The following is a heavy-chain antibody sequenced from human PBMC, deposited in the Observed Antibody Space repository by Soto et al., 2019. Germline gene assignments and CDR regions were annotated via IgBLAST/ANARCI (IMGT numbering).Heavy chain of an antibody. Sequence: PGGSLRLSCAASGFTFSSYAMNWVRQAPGKGLEWVSAISGSGGSTYYADSVKGRFTISRDNSKNTLYLQMNSLRAEDTAVYYCAKDPTIFGVVIPYYGMDVWGQGTTVTVSS. CDR3: AKDPTIFGVVIPYYGMDV. V-gene: IGHV3-23*01. CDR1: GFTFSSYA. CDR2: ISGSGGST. D-gene: IGHD3-3*01. J-gene: IGHJ6*02.